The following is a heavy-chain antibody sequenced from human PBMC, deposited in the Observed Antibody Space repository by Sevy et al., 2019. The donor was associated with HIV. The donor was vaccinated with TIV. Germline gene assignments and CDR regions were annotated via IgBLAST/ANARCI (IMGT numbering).Heavy chain of an antibody. CDR3: AGCALPDTLYVRVVVVSAIPF. J-gene: IGHJ4*02. CDR1: GFTFRSYT. Sequence: GGSLRLSCAASGFTFRSYTMNWVRQAPGKGLEWISSISANSSDKSYADSLKGRFTITSDNAKNSLYLQMNGLRAEDTAVYYCAGCALPDTLYVRVVVVSAIPFWGQGTLVTVSS. CDR2: ISANSSDK. D-gene: IGHD2-21*02. V-gene: IGHV3-21*01.